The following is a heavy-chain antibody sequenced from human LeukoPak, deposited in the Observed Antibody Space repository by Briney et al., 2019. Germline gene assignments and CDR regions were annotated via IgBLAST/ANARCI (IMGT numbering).Heavy chain of an antibody. J-gene: IGHJ4*02. CDR1: GYTFTGYY. D-gene: IGHD5-18*01. Sequence: ASVKVSCKASGYTFTGYYMHWVRQAPGQGLEWMGWINPNSGGTNYAQKFQGRVTMTSDTSISTAYMELSSLRSDDTAVYYCARDRLPHYTAWIDYWGQGTLVTVSS. V-gene: IGHV1-2*02. CDR3: ARDRLPHYTAWIDY. CDR2: INPNSGGT.